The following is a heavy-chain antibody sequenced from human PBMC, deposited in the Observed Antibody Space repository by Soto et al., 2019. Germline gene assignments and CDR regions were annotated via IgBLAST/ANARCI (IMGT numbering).Heavy chain of an antibody. CDR3: AKMVRGGLDP. V-gene: IGHV1-69*06. CDR2: IVPMLGTP. J-gene: IGHJ5*02. Sequence: VQLVQSEAEVKKPGSSVKVSCEASGDTFNYYSIHWVRQAPGQGLEWMGDIVPMLGTPNYAQKFQGRVTIYADISTRTAYMNLSSLSSEDTALYYCAKMVRGGLDPWGQGTLVTVSS. CDR1: GDTFNYYS. D-gene: IGHD2-8*01.